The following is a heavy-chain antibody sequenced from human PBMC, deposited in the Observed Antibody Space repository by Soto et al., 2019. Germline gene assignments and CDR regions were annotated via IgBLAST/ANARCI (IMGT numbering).Heavy chain of an antibody. CDR2: ITPFSGDV. CDR1: GNTFTYRY. D-gene: IGHD1-26*01. Sequence: QMQLVQSGAEVKRTGSTVTVSCKALGNTFTYRYLHWVHQAPGQALEWMGWITPFSGDVHYAQKFQERVTITGDRSINTAYMRMSSLRPEDTAMYYCASGGAGSGPFTWELPDHWGQGTLVTVSS. CDR3: ASGGAGSGPFTWELPDH. J-gene: IGHJ4*02. V-gene: IGHV1-45*02.